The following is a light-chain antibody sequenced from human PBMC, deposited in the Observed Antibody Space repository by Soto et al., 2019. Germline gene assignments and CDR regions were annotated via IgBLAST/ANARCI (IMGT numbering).Light chain of an antibody. Sequence: EIVLTQSPGTLSLSPGERATLSCRASQSVSSSYLAWYQQKPGQAPRLLIYGASSRATGIPGRFSGSGSGTDFTLTIGRLEPEDFAVYYCQQYGGSFRVFGPGTKVDIK. CDR3: QQYGGSFRV. CDR2: GAS. CDR1: QSVSSSY. V-gene: IGKV3-20*01. J-gene: IGKJ3*01.